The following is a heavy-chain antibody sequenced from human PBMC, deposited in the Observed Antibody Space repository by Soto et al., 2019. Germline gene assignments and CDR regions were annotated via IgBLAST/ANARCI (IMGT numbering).Heavy chain of an antibody. CDR2: INAGNGDT. CDR3: ARDTFWNYGPKNWFGP. Sequence: QVHLVQSGAEVKKPGASVKVSCKASGYPFTGFPIHWVRQAPGHRLEWMGWINAGNGDTKYSQKFQGRVTITRDTSASTAYMELSSLRPEDTAMYYCARDTFWNYGPKNWFGPWGQGTLITVSS. D-gene: IGHD1-7*01. J-gene: IGHJ5*02. CDR1: GYPFTGFP. V-gene: IGHV1-3*01.